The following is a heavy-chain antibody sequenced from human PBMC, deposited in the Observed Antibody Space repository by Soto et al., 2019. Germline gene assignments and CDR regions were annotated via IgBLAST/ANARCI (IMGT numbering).Heavy chain of an antibody. D-gene: IGHD6-19*01. J-gene: IGHJ4*02. V-gene: IGHV3-23*01. CDR2: MGGRGINT. CDR3: AKTAEAVAGNVYGY. Sequence: GLLRLSFSASGFTLDSHALRWVLQAPLKVLEWVSAMGGRGINTYYGDYVKGRLTISRDNSKKTLYLQMNSLRADDTAVYYCAKTAEAVAGNVYGYWGQGTMVSVSS. CDR1: GFTLDSHA.